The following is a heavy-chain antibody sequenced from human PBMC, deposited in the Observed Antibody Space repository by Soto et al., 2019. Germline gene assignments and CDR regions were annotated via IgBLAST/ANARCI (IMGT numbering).Heavy chain of an antibody. D-gene: IGHD3-3*02. CDR1: GGIFSSYA. V-gene: IGHV1-69*06. J-gene: IGHJ6*02. CDR2: IIPIFGPA. CDR3: ARARPGAFNYYYGADL. Sequence: QVQLVQSGAEVKKPGSSVKVSCKASGGIFSSYAINWVRQAPGQGLEWMGGIIPIFGPANYAQKFQGRVTITADKSTSTVYLEMTSLKSEDTAAYYWARARPGAFNYYYGADLWGQGTTVLVSS.